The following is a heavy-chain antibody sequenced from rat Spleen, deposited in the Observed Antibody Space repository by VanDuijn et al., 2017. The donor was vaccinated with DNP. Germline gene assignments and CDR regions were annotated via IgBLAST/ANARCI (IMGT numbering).Heavy chain of an antibody. Sequence: QVQLKESGPGLVQPSPTLSLTCTVSGFSLSSYHVSWVRQPPGKGLEWMGVMWSGGSTAYNSSLKSRLSISRDTSKRLVFFKMNSLQTEATAIYYCTRDQGITKVPTGNWFAYWGKGTQVAVSS. J-gene: IGHJ3*01. CDR3: TRDQGITKVPTGNWFAY. CDR2: MWSGGST. V-gene: IGHV2-15*01. CDR1: GFSLSSYH. D-gene: IGHD3-1*01.